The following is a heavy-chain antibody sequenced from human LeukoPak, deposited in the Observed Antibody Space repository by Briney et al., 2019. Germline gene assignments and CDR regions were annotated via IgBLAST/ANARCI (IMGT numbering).Heavy chain of an antibody. D-gene: IGHD6-6*01. CDR3: ARSRIAARPADFDY. V-gene: IGHV4-34*01. Sequence: SETLSLTCAVYGGSFSGYYWSWIRQPPGKGLEWIGEINHSGSTNYNPSLKSRVTISVDTSKNQFSLKLSSVTAADTAVYYCARSRIAARPADFDYWGQGTLVTVSS. CDR1: GGSFSGYY. CDR2: INHSGST. J-gene: IGHJ4*02.